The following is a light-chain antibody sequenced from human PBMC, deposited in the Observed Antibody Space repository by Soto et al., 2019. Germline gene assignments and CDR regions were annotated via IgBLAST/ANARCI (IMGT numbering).Light chain of an antibody. CDR1: QGISNY. V-gene: IGKV1-27*01. Sequence: DIQMTQSPSSLSASVGDRVTITCRASQGISNYLAWYQQKPGKPPKLLIYAAYTLQSGVPSRFSGSGSGADFTRTISSLQPEDVATYYCQKYDSAPPTFGQGTKVDIK. J-gene: IGKJ1*01. CDR2: AAY. CDR3: QKYDSAPPT.